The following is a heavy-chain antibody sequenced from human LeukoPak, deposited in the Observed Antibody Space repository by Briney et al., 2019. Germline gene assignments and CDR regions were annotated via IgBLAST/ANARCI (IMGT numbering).Heavy chain of an antibody. CDR1: GGSISSGDYY. CDR2: NYYSGST. D-gene: IGHD3-10*01. CDR3: AREFGELLHNWFDP. J-gene: IGHJ5*02. Sequence: SEALSLTCTVSGGSISSGDYYWSWIRQPPGKGLEWIGYNYYSGSTYYNPSLKSRVTISVDTSKNQFSLKLSSVTAADTAVYYCAREFGELLHNWFDPWGQGTLVTVSS. V-gene: IGHV4-30-4*01.